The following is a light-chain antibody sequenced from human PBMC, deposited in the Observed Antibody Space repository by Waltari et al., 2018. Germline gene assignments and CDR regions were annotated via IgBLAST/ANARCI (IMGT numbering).Light chain of an antibody. Sequence: EIVMTQSPATLSVSPGERANLSCRASQSVGSDLAWYQQKPGRAPNLLIHGASTRVTGIPARFSGSGSGTEFTLTISSLQSEDFAVYYCQQYNKWPPYTFGQGTKLEIK. J-gene: IGKJ2*01. CDR1: QSVGSD. CDR3: QQYNKWPPYT. CDR2: GAS. V-gene: IGKV3-15*01.